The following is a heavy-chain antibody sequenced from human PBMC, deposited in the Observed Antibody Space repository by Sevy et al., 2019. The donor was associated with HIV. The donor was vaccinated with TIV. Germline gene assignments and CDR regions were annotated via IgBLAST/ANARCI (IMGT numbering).Heavy chain of an antibody. CDR2: ISTYNDNK. CDR1: GYTFSTYG. D-gene: IGHD3-3*01. J-gene: IGHJ6*02. Sequence: ASAKVSCKASGYTFSTYGLTWVRQAPGQGLEWMGWISTYNDNKNYAEKVQGRLTLTIDTSTNTAYMEMRSLRSDDTAVYYCARGPEAWSGPYQHYPGMDVWGQRTTVTVSS. CDR3: ARGPEAWSGPYQHYPGMDV. V-gene: IGHV1-18*01.